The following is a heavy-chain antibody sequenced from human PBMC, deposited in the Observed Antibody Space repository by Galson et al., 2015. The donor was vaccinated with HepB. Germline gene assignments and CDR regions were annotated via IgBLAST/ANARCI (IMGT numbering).Heavy chain of an antibody. CDR1: GYTFTSYG. D-gene: IGHD4-17*01. Sequence: SVKVSCKASGYTFTSYGISWVRQAPGQGLEWMGWISAYNGNTNYAQKLQGRVTMTTDTSTSTAYMELRSLRSDDTAVYYCARDRWWADYGDYGYYYYGMDVWGQGTTVTVSS. CDR3: ARDRWWADYGDYGYYYYGMDV. V-gene: IGHV1-18*01. J-gene: IGHJ6*02. CDR2: ISAYNGNT.